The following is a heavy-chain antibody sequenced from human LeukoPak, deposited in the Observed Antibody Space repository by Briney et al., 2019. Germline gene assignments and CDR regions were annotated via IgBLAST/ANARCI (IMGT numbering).Heavy chain of an antibody. CDR1: GGSIRNKDYF. D-gene: IGHD2-21*02. CDR3: ARQSSTDDFPRFFDS. CDR2: IYFDGRL. J-gene: IGHJ5*01. Sequence: SETLSLTCTVSGGSIRNKDYFWGWIRQPPGKGLEWIGTIYFDGRLYDSPSLKSRVTVSVDTSKNQLSLSLRSVTAADTAVYFCARQSSTDDFPRFFDSWGQGTLVAVSS. V-gene: IGHV4-39*01.